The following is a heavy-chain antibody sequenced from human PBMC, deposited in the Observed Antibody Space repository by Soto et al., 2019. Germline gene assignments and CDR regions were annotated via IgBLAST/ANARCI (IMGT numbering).Heavy chain of an antibody. CDR2: ISSSSSYI. CDR3: ARDSGPYDSSGSY. Sequence: GGSLRLSCAASGFTFSSYSMNWVRQAPGKGLEWVSSISSSSSYIYYADSVKGRFTISRDNAKNSLYLQMNSLRAEDTAVYYCARDSGPYDSSGSYWGQGTLVTVSS. V-gene: IGHV3-21*01. D-gene: IGHD3-22*01. CDR1: GFTFSSYS. J-gene: IGHJ4*02.